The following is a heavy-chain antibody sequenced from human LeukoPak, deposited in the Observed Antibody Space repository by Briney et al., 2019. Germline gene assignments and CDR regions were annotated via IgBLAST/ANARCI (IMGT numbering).Heavy chain of an antibody. CDR1: GFTFSTYW. CDR2: IKQDGSEK. CDR3: LGVAAAGTVY. V-gene: IGHV3-7*01. D-gene: IGHD6-13*01. Sequence: GGSLRLSCAASGFTFSTYWMSWVRQAPGKGLEWVASIKQDGSEKYYVDSVKGRFTISRDNAKNSLYLQMNSLRAEDTAVYYCLGVAAAGTVYWGQGTLVTVSS. J-gene: IGHJ4*02.